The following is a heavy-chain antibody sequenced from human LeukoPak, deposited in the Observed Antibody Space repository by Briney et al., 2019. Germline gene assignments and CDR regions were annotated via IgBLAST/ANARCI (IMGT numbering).Heavy chain of an antibody. D-gene: IGHD6-6*01. CDR1: GFSLSTSEMG. CDR2: IFWTDEK. CDR3: AHRHIADRPFDP. V-gene: IGHV2-5*01. Sequence: SGPTLVRPTQTLTLTCTFSGFSLSTSEMGVSWIRQPPGKALEWLALIFWTDEKHYSPSLKSRLTITKDASKNQVVLTMTNMDPVDTATYYCAHRHIADRPFDPWGQGILVTVSS. J-gene: IGHJ5*02.